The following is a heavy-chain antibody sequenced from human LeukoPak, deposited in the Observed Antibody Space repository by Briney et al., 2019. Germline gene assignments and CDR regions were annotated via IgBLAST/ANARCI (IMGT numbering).Heavy chain of an antibody. CDR1: GGSISSSSYY. V-gene: IGHV4-39*07. J-gene: IGHJ4*02. Sequence: SETLSLTCTVSGGSISSSSYYWGWIRQPPGTGLEWIGSIYYSGSTYYNPSLKSRVTISVDTSKNQFSLKLSSVTAADTAVYYCARDRDSSGWYHGHYYFDYWGQGTLVTVSS. D-gene: IGHD6-19*01. CDR3: ARDRDSSGWYHGHYYFDY. CDR2: IYYSGST.